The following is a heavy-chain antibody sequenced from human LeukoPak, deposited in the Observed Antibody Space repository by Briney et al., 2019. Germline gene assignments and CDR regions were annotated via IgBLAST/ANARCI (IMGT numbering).Heavy chain of an antibody. CDR2: LSYDGSNK. CDR1: GFTFSGYA. Sequence: GGSLRLSCAASGFTFSGYAMHWVRQAPGKGLEWVAVLSYDGSNKYYADSVKGRFTISRDNSKNTLYLQMNSLRAEDTAVYYCARTPIAARQIDYWGQGTLVTVSS. D-gene: IGHD6-6*01. J-gene: IGHJ4*02. CDR3: ARTPIAARQIDY. V-gene: IGHV3-30-3*01.